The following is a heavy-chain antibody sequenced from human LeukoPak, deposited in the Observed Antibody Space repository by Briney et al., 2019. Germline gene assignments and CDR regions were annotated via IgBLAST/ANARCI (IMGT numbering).Heavy chain of an antibody. D-gene: IGHD3-10*01. Sequence: PGGSLRLSCAASGFTFSSYTMNWVRQAPGKGLEWVSSISSSSNFIYYADSMKGRFTISRDNSKNTLYLQMNSLRAEDTAVYYCAKERFGELFPDNWFDPWGQGTLVTVSS. J-gene: IGHJ5*02. V-gene: IGHV3-21*04. CDR1: GFTFSSYT. CDR3: AKERFGELFPDNWFDP. CDR2: ISSSSNFI.